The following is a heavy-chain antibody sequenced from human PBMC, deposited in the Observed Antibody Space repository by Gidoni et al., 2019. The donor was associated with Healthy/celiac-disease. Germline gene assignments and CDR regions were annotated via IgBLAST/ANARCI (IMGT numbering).Heavy chain of an antibody. CDR2: IWYDGSNK. D-gene: IGHD2-2*01. CDR1: GFTFSSYG. V-gene: IGHV3-33*01. CDR3: ARADCTSCNGYSGYYMDV. J-gene: IGHJ6*03. Sequence: QVQLVESGGGVVQPGSSLRLSCAASGFTFSSYGMDWVRQAPGKGLEWVAVIWYDGSNKYYADSVKGRFTISRDNSKNTLYLQMNSLRAEDTAVYYCARADCTSCNGYSGYYMDVWGKGTTVTVSS.